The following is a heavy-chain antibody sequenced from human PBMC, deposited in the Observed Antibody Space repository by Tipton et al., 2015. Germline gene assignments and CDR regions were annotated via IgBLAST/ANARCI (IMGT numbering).Heavy chain of an antibody. CDR1: GASIGSGGTY. Sequence: TLSLTCTVSGASIGSGGTYWSWIRQFPGKGLEWIGHIYFSGSTYYNPSLKSRVTISVDTSKNQFSLKLSSVTAADTAVYYCARSPFKSGYFGYWGQGTLVTVSS. V-gene: IGHV4-30-4*08. CDR2: IYFSGST. D-gene: IGHD2/OR15-2a*01. J-gene: IGHJ4*02. CDR3: ARSPFKSGYFGY.